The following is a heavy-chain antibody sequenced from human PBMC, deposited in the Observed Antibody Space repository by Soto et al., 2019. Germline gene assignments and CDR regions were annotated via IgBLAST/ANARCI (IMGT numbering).Heavy chain of an antibody. D-gene: IGHD5-12*01. CDR1: GGSSSSYY. V-gene: IGHV4-4*07. CDR2: IYTSGST. Sequence: SKTLSLTSTVSGGSSSSYYWSWIRQPAGKGLEWIGRIYTSGSTNYNPSLKSRVTMSVDTSKNQFSLKLSSVTAADTAVYYCARAVGYSGYDFAFDIWGQGTMVTVSS. J-gene: IGHJ3*02. CDR3: ARAVGYSGYDFAFDI.